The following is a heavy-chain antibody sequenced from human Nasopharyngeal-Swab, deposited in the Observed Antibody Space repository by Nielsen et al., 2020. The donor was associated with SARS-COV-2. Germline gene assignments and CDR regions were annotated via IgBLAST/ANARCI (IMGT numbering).Heavy chain of an antibody. CDR2: IYPADSDS. Sequence: GESLKISCEGSGYTFTSYWIGWVRQMPGKGLEWMGIIYPADSDSRYSLSFQGQVSISVDKSISTAYLQWNTLKASDTAIYYCVRRAFSASYFYFDYWGPGTLVTVSS. J-gene: IGHJ4*02. V-gene: IGHV5-51*01. D-gene: IGHD1-26*01. CDR3: VRRAFSASYFYFDY. CDR1: GYTFTSYW.